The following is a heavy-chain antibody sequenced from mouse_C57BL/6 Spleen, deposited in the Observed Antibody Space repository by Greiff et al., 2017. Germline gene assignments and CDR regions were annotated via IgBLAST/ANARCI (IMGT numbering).Heavy chain of an antibody. CDR2: ISSGGSYT. J-gene: IGHJ2*01. CDR1: GFTFSSYG. CDR3: ARHTGTYYFDY. Sequence: DVQLVESGGDLVKPGGSLKLSCAASGFTFSSYGMSWVRQTPDKRLEWVATISSGGSYTYYPDSVKGRFTISRDNAKNTLYLQMSSLKSEDTAMYYCARHTGTYYFDYWGQGTTLTVSS. V-gene: IGHV5-6*01. D-gene: IGHD4-1*01.